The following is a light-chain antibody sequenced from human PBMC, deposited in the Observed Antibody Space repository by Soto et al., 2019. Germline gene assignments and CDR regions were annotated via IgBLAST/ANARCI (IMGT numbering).Light chain of an antibody. CDR2: DAS. CDR1: QSVNSY. V-gene: IGKV3-11*01. CDR3: QQRSNWPPFT. Sequence: EIVLTQSPATLSLSPGERATLSCRASQSVNSYLAWYQQKPGQAPRLLIYDASNRATGIPARFSGSGSGTDFTLTISSLEPEDFEVYYCQQRSNWPPFTFGPGTKVHIK. J-gene: IGKJ3*01.